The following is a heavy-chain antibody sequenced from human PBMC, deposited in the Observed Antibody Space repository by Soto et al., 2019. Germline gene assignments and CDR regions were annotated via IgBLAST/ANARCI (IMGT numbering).Heavy chain of an antibody. Sequence: QVQLVQSGAEVKKPGASAKVSCKASGYTFTSYDINWVRQATGQGLEWMGWMNPNSGNAGYAQKFQGRVTMTRNTSISTAYMELSSLISEETAVYYCARIVYCISTSCYVLFDPWGQGTLVTVSS. J-gene: IGHJ5*02. CDR3: ARIVYCISTSCYVLFDP. V-gene: IGHV1-8*01. CDR1: GYTFTSYD. CDR2: MNPNSGNA. D-gene: IGHD2-2*01.